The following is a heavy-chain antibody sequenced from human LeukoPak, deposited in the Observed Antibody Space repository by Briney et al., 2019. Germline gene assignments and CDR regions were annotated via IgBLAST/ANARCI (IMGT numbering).Heavy chain of an antibody. CDR2: ISGSGDST. D-gene: IGHD4-23*01. V-gene: IGHV3-23*01. CDR3: AKDDGGNLPTAFDV. CDR1: GFTFSSYV. J-gene: IGHJ3*01. Sequence: GGSLRLSCAVSGFTFSSYVMSWVRQAPGKGLEWVSVISGSGDSTYYTDSVKGRFTISRDNSKNTLYLQVNSLRADDTAVYYCAKDDGGNLPTAFDVWGQGTMVTVSS.